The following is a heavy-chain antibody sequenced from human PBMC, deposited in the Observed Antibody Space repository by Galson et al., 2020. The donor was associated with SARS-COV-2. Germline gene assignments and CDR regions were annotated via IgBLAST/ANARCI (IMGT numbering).Heavy chain of an antibody. V-gene: IGHV3-23*01. CDR2: ISGTGGSI. Sequence: GGSLRLSCAASGFTFSSLAMNWVRQAPGKGLEWVSTISGTGGSIYYADSVKGRFTISRDNSKNTLFLQMNSLRAEDTAVYYCANGNRLGIPVRWFDPWGQGTLVTVSS. CDR1: GFTFSSLA. CDR3: ANGNRLGIPVRWFDP. J-gene: IGHJ5*02. D-gene: IGHD2-21*01.